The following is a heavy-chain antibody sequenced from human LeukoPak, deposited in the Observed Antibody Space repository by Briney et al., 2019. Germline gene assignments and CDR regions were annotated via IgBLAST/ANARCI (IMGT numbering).Heavy chain of an antibody. Sequence: PSETLSLTCTVSGGSISSYYWSWIRQPAGKGLEWTGRIYTSGSTNYNPSLKSRVTMSVDTSKNQFSLKLSSVTAADTAVYYCARDGGGTGTTWWFDPWGQGTLVTVSS. CDR1: GGSISSYY. V-gene: IGHV4-4*07. D-gene: IGHD1-1*01. J-gene: IGHJ5*02. CDR3: ARDGGGTGTTWWFDP. CDR2: IYTSGST.